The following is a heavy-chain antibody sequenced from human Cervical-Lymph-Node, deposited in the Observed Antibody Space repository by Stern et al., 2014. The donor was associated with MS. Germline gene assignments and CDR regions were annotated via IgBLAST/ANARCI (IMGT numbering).Heavy chain of an antibody. D-gene: IGHD6-13*01. CDR3: ARGGWYSSSWSYFDY. CDR1: GYTFTGYY. V-gene: IGHV1-2*02. CDR2: INPNHGDP. Sequence: QLVQSGAEVKQPGASVKVSCKASGYTFTGYYMHWVRQAPGQGLEWMGWINPNHGDPDYAQKFQGRVTMTRDMSISTAYMELSSLRSDDTAVYYCARGGWYSSSWSYFDYWGQGILVTVSS. J-gene: IGHJ4*02.